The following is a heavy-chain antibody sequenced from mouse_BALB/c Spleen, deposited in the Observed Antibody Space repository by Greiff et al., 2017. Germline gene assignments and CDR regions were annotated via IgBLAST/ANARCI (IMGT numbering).Heavy chain of an antibody. J-gene: IGHJ4*01. CDR2: ISSGSSTI. CDR1: GFTFSSFG. Sequence: DVQLVESGGGLVQPGGSRKLSCAASGFTFSSFGMHWVRQAPEKGLEWVAYISSGSSTIYYADTVKGRFTISRDNPKNTLFLQMTSLRSEDTAMYYCARSPYGNYYYAMDYWGQGTSVTVSS. V-gene: IGHV5-17*02. D-gene: IGHD2-1*01. CDR3: ARSPYGNYYYAMDY.